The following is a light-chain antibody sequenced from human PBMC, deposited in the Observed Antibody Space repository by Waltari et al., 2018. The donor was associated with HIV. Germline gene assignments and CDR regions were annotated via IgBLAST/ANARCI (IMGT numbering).Light chain of an antibody. J-gene: IGLJ2*01. CDR1: ALPHQN. V-gene: IGLV3-25*03. CDR3: QSADSRGTVE. Sequence: SSALTQPPSVSVSPGQTARIPCSGDALPHQNAYWYQQKPGQAPVLVIYKDSQRPSGIPERFSGSSSGTIITLTISGVQPEDEADYYCQSADSRGTVEFCGGTKLTVL. CDR2: KDS.